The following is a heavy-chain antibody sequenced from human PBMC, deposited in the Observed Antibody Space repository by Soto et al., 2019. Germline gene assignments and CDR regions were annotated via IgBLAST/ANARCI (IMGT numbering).Heavy chain of an antibody. CDR3: AKRKYYDGSALWDY. CDR2: ISYDGSSK. J-gene: IGHJ4*02. D-gene: IGHD3-22*01. V-gene: IGHV3-30*18. Sequence: GGSLRLSCAAAGFTFSSHGMHWVRQPPGKGLEWVALISYDGSSKFYADSVKGRFTISRDNSKNTLYLQVNSLRAEDTAVYYCAKRKYYDGSALWDYWGLGTLVTVSS. CDR1: GFTFSSHG.